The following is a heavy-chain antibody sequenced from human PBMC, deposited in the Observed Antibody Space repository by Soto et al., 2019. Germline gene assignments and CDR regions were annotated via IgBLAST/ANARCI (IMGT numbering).Heavy chain of an antibody. CDR1: GYSFTSYY. V-gene: IGHV1-46*01. CDR3: ARDHTSVRSPQNAFDI. D-gene: IGHD3-10*02. Sequence: QVQLVQSGAEVKKPGASVKVSCKASGYSFTSYYIHWVRQAPGQGLEWMGILNPSGGGTSYAQKFQGRVTMARDTHTSAVYMELSSLRSEDTAVYYCARDHTSVRSPQNAFDIWGQGTMITVSS. CDR2: LNPSGGGT. J-gene: IGHJ3*02.